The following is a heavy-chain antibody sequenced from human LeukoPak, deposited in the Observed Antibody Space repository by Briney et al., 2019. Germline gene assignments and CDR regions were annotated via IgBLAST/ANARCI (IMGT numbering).Heavy chain of an antibody. Sequence: GGSLRLSCAASGFTFDDYGMSWVRQAPGKGLEWVSGINWNGGSTGYADSVKGRFTISRDNAKNSLYLQMNSLRAEDTAVYYCARPSTYYYYYMDVWGKGTTVTISS. J-gene: IGHJ6*03. CDR3: ARPSTYYYYYMDV. CDR2: INWNGGST. CDR1: GFTFDDYG. D-gene: IGHD5/OR15-5a*01. V-gene: IGHV3-20*04.